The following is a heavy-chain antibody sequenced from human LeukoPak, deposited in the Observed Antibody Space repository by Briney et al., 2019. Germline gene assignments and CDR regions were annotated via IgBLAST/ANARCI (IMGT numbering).Heavy chain of an antibody. D-gene: IGHD3-22*01. CDR1: GFTFSNYD. CDR2: ISNDGRKK. J-gene: IGHJ4*02. V-gene: IGHV3-30*03. Sequence: PGGSLRLSCAASGFTFSNYDMHWVRQAPGKGLEWVAAISNDGRKKSHADSVKGRFTISRDNSKNTLYLQMNSLRAEDTAVYYCARVPGYDSSGYFDYWGQGTLVTVSS. CDR3: ARVPGYDSSGYFDY.